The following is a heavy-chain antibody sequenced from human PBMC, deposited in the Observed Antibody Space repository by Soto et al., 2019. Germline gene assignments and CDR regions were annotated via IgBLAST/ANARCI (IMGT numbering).Heavy chain of an antibody. Sequence: EVPVVESGGGLVQPGGSLRLSCAASGLIFSDYHMDWVRNAAGKGFEWVGRIRRKANSYTTEYAASVKGRFTISRDDAKNSLYLQMNSLKSEDTAVYYCAMLGGWSGGSSGMDVWGQGTTVTVSS. CDR3: AMLGGWSGGSSGMDV. V-gene: IGHV3-72*01. CDR1: GLIFSDYH. D-gene: IGHD6-19*01. CDR2: IRRKANSYTT. J-gene: IGHJ6*02.